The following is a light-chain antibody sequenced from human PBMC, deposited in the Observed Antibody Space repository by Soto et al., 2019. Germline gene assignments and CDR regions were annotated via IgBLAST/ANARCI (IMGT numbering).Light chain of an antibody. CDR2: DIS. CDR1: QSVRTY. J-gene: IGKJ4*01. CDR3: QQRSSWPLT. Sequence: EIVLTQSPATLSLSPGERATLSCTASQSVRTYLGWYQHKPGQVPRLLIYDISTRASGLPARFSGSGSGTDFTLTISSLEPEDFAVYYCQQRSSWPLTFGGGTKVEIK. V-gene: IGKV3-11*01.